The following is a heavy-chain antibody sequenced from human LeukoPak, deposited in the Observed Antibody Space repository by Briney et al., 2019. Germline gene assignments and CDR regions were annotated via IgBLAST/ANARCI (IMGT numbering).Heavy chain of an antibody. Sequence: GGSLRLSCAVSGITLSNYGMSWVRQAPGKGLEWVAGLSGSGGGTNYADSVQGRFTISRDNPKNTLYLQMNSLRAEDTAVYYCARASGYYYGDLRYWGQGTLVTVSS. V-gene: IGHV3-23*01. CDR1: GITLSNYG. CDR3: ARASGYYYGDLRY. D-gene: IGHD3-22*01. J-gene: IGHJ4*02. CDR2: LSGSGGGT.